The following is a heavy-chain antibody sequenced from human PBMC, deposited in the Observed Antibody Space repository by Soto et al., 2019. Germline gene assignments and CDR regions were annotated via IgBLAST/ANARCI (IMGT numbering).Heavy chain of an antibody. CDR2: IYYSGST. D-gene: IGHD2-15*01. J-gene: IGHJ2*01. CDR3: ARAVVVVATTTRSYYYFDL. V-gene: IGHV4-31*01. Sequence: SETLSLTCTVSGGSISSGGYYWSWIRQHPGKGLEWIGYIYYSGSTHYNPSLKSQVTISVDTSKNQFSLKLNSLTAADTAVYYCARAVVVVATTTRSYYYFDLWGRGTLVTVSS. CDR1: GGSISSGGYY.